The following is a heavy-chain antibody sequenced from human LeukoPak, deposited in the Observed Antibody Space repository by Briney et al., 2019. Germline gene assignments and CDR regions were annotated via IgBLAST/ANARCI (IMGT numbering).Heavy chain of an antibody. CDR3: ARGRVLFPGGRYSFAGTWPRPGDAFDI. CDR2: INHSGST. CDR1: GGSLSGYY. J-gene: IGHJ3*02. D-gene: IGHD3-16*01. Sequence: SETLSLTCAVYGGSLSGYYWSWLRQPPGKGLEWVGEINHSGSTNYNPSLKSRVTISVDTSKNQFSLQLSSVTAADTAVYYCARGRVLFPGGRYSFAGTWPRPGDAFDIWGQGTMVTVSS. V-gene: IGHV4-34*01.